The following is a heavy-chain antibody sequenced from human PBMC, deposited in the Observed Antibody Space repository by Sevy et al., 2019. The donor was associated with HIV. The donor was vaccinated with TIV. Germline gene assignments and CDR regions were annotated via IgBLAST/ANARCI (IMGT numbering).Heavy chain of an antibody. Sequence: ASVKVSCKASGYTFTSYGISWVRQAPGQGLEWMGWISAYNGNTNYAQKLQGRVTMTTDTATSTAYMELRSLRSYDTAVYYCARDTPYYYDSSGYPTKDDAFDIWGQGTMVTVSS. V-gene: IGHV1-18*01. CDR1: GYTFTSYG. CDR3: ARDTPYYYDSSGYPTKDDAFDI. J-gene: IGHJ3*02. CDR2: ISAYNGNT. D-gene: IGHD3-22*01.